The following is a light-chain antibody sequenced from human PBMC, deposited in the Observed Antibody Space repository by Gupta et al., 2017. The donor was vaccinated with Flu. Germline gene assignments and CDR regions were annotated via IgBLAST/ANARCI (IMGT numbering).Light chain of an antibody. Sequence: EIVLTQSPGTLSLSPGERATLSCRASQSVRNNYLAWYQQGPGQPPRLLIYGASIRITGIPDRFSGSGSGTDFTLTISRLEPEDFAVYYWQHDDDSPTFGQWTKVEIE. CDR2: GAS. V-gene: IGKV3-20*01. CDR1: QSVRNNY. J-gene: IGKJ1*01. CDR3: QHDDDSPT.